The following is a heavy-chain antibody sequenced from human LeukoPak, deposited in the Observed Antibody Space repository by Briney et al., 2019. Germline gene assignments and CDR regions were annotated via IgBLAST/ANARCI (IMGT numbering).Heavy chain of an antibody. D-gene: IGHD6-13*01. CDR3: ARAGDKPFSMVAAAGTGILGY. J-gene: IGHJ4*02. CDR2: IYTSGST. V-gene: IGHV4-4*07. Sequence: PSETLSLTCTVSGGSISSYYWSWIRQPAGKGLEWIGRIYTSGSTNYNPSLKSRVTMSVDTSKNQFSLKLSSVTAADTAVYYCARAGDKPFSMVAAAGTGILGYWGQGTLVTVSS. CDR1: GGSISSYY.